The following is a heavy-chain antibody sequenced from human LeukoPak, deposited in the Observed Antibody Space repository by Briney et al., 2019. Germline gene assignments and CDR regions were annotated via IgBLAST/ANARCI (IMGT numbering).Heavy chain of an antibody. CDR3: ARGVGSGWHY. Sequence: HPGGSLRLSCAASGFTFSSYAMHWVRQAPGKGLEWVAVISYDGNNKYYADSVKGRFTISRDNSKNTLYLQMNSLRAEDTAVYYCARGVGSGWHYWGQGTLVTVSS. CDR1: GFTFSSYA. J-gene: IGHJ4*02. CDR2: ISYDGNNK. D-gene: IGHD6-19*01. V-gene: IGHV3-30-3*01.